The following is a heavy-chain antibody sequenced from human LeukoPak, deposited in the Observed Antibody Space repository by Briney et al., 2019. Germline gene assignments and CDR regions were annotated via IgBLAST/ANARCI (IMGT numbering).Heavy chain of an antibody. CDR1: GYTFTRYG. V-gene: IGHV1-18*01. Sequence: ASVNVSCKASGYTFTRYGISWVRQAPGQGLEWMGWISTYNGDTNYAQKLQGRVTMTTDTSTNTAYMELRSLRSDDTAVYYCAREGLGELTLDYWGQGTLVTVSS. D-gene: IGHD3-16*01. CDR3: AREGLGELTLDY. CDR2: ISTYNGDT. J-gene: IGHJ4*02.